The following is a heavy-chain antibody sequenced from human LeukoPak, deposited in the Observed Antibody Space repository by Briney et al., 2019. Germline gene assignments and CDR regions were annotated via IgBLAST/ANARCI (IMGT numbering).Heavy chain of an antibody. Sequence: SETLSLTCTVSGGSISSGSYYWSWIRQPAGKGLEWIGRIYTSGSTYYNPSLRSRVTISIDTSRNQFSLKLSSVTAADTAVYYCAGKYYYDSSSGYFYADYWGQGSLVTVSS. J-gene: IGHJ4*02. CDR3: AGKYYYDSSSGYFYADY. CDR2: IYTSGST. V-gene: IGHV4-61*02. D-gene: IGHD3-22*01. CDR1: GGSISSGSYY.